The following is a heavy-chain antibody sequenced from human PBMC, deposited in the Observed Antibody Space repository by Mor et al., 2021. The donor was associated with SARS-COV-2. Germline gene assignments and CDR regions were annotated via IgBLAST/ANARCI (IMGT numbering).Heavy chain of an antibody. J-gene: IGHJ6*01. CDR3: GRDRDGDTAGGGVGDYYY. Sequence: PAGTGLYWIGRIYTNGNTNYNPSLKSRITLSIDTSKNQFSLRLSYVTAAYTAVFFCGRDRDGDTAGGGVGDYYY. D-gene: IGHD5-18*01. CDR2: IYTNGNT. V-gene: IGHV4-4*07.